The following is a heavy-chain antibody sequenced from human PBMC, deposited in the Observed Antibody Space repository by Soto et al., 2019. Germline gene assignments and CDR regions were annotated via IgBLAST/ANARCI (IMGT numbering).Heavy chain of an antibody. CDR3: ARGIGYYRNAFDI. CDR1: GFTFSSYW. CDR2: INSDGSST. D-gene: IGHD3-3*01. V-gene: IGHV3-74*01. J-gene: IGHJ3*02. Sequence: EVQLVESGGGVVQPGGSLRLSCAASGFTFSSYWMHWVRQAPGKGLVWVSRINSDGSSTSYADSVKGRFTISRDNAKNTLYLQINSLRAEDTAVYYCARGIGYYRNAFDIWGQGTMVTVSS.